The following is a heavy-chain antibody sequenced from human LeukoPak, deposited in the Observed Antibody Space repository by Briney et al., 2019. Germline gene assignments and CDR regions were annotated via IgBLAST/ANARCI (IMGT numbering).Heavy chain of an antibody. CDR2: IWYDGSNK. V-gene: IGHV3-33*01. CDR3: ARAPLKLGYCSSTSCHMLDY. J-gene: IGHJ4*02. D-gene: IGHD2-2*01. Sequence: PGRSLRLSCAASGFTFSSYGMHWVRQAPGKGLEWVAVIWYDGSNKYYADSVKRRFTISRDNSKNTLYLQMNSLRAEDTAVYYCARAPLKLGYCSSTSCHMLDYWGQGTLVTVSS. CDR1: GFTFSSYG.